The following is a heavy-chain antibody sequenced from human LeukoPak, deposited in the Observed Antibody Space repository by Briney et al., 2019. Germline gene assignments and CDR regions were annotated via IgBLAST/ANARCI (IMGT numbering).Heavy chain of an antibody. D-gene: IGHD4-17*01. V-gene: IGHV3-13*01. Sequence: GGSLRLSCAASGFTFSSYDMLWVRHATGKGLEWVSTIGTAGDTYYPGSVQGRFTISRENARNSLYLQMNSLRAGDTAVYYCARRTPYGDYGIDYWGQGTLVTVSS. CDR2: IGTAGDT. J-gene: IGHJ4*02. CDR3: ARRTPYGDYGIDY. CDR1: GFTFSSYD.